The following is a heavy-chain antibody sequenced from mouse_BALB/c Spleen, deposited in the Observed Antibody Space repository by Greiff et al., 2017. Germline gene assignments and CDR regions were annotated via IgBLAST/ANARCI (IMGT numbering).Heavy chain of an antibody. CDR1: GFAFSSYD. D-gene: IGHD1-1*01. V-gene: IGHV5-6*03. Sequence: EVMLVESGGGLVKPGGSLKLSCAASGFAFSSYDMSWVRQTPEKRLEWVAYISSGGSYTYYPDSVKGRFTISRDNAKNTLYLQMSSLKSEDTAMYYCARRGYGKGDYAMDYWGQGTSVTVSS. CDR2: ISSGGSYT. J-gene: IGHJ4*01. CDR3: ARRGYGKGDYAMDY.